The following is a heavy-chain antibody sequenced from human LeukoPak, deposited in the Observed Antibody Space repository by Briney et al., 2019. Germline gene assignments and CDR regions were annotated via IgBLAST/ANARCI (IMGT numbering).Heavy chain of an antibody. V-gene: IGHV3-21*01. D-gene: IGHD3-22*01. CDR3: AKDSYDSSGYPSY. CDR1: GFTFSSYS. CDR2: ISSSNSFI. Sequence: GGSLRLSCAASGFTFSSYSMSWVRQAPEKGLEWVSSISSSNSFIYYADSVKGRFTISRDNAKNSLYLQMNNLRAEDTAVYYCAKDSYDSSGYPSYWGQGTLVTVSS. J-gene: IGHJ4*02.